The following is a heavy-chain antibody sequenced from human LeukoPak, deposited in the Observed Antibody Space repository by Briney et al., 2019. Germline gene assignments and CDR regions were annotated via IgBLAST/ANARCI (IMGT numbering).Heavy chain of an antibody. D-gene: IGHD3-10*01. J-gene: IGHJ6*02. V-gene: IGHV1-2*02. Sequence: GASVKVSCKASGYTFTDYYMHWVRQAPGQGLEWMGWINANSGGTNYAQKFQGRVTMTRDTSINTAYMELSRLRSDDTAVYYCARVNLEMVRGVGGYYYYGMDVWGQGTTVTVFS. CDR2: INANSGGT. CDR1: GYTFTDYY. CDR3: ARVNLEMVRGVGGYYYYGMDV.